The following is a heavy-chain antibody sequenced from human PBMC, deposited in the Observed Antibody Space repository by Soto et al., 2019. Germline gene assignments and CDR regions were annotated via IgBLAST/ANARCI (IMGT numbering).Heavy chain of an antibody. V-gene: IGHV3-23*01. CDR1: GFTFSNYA. CDR2: ISRSGGST. Sequence: GGSLRLSCAPSGFTFSNYAMSWVRQAPGKGLEWVSTISRSGGSTYFADSVKGRFTISRDNSKNTLFLQMNSLRDEDMAVYYCAKTPRYCSSTSCYAGYFDYWGQGTLVTVSS. CDR3: AKTPRYCSSTSCYAGYFDY. D-gene: IGHD2-2*01. J-gene: IGHJ4*02.